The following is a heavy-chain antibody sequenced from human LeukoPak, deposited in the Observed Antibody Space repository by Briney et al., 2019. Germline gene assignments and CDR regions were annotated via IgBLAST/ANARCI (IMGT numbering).Heavy chain of an antibody. D-gene: IGHD1-14*01. CDR2: ITSDGST. V-gene: IGHV3-23*01. Sequence: GGTLRLSCEASGLNFSNYGMSWVRQAPGKGLEWVSGITSDGSTYYADSVKGRFTISRDNSKNTLYLQMNSLRAEDRALYYCAKATGYLLWGQGTLVTVSS. CDR3: AKATGYLL. J-gene: IGHJ4*02. CDR1: GLNFSNYG.